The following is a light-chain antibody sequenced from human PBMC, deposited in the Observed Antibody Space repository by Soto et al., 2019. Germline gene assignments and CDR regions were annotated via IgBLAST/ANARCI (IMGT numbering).Light chain of an antibody. Sequence: DIQMTQSPSSLSASVGDRVTVTCRASQSITTYLNWFQHRPGKAPKLLIYATSSVPSGVPSRFRGSGSGTDFTLTISSLQPEDFATYSCQQTYTTPWTFGQGTKVEI. CDR2: ATS. V-gene: IGKV1-39*01. J-gene: IGKJ1*01. CDR3: QQTYTTPWT. CDR1: QSITTY.